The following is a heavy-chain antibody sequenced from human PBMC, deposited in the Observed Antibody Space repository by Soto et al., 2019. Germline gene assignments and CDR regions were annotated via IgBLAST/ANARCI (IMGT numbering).Heavy chain of an antibody. CDR3: ARDPPGDYDFDY. D-gene: IGHD4-17*01. CDR1: GYTFANYG. Sequence: QVQLVQSGAEVKKPGASVKVSCKASGYTFANYGISWVRQAPGQGLEWMGWINTYNGNTNYAQKFQGRLTMTKDTSTTTAYLELRTLTSDDTAMYYYARDPPGDYDFDYWGQGTLVAVSS. V-gene: IGHV1-18*01. J-gene: IGHJ4*02. CDR2: INTYNGNT.